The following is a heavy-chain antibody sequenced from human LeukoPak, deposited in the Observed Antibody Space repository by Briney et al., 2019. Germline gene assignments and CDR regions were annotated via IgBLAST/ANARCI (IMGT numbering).Heavy chain of an antibody. CDR3: ARVIRIVGATTYFDY. J-gene: IGHJ4*02. D-gene: IGHD1-26*01. Sequence: PSETLSLTCTVSGGSISSGGYYWSWIRQPPGKGLEWIGYIYHSGSTYYNPSLKSRVTISVDRSKNQFSLKLSSVTAADTAVYYCARVIRIVGATTYFDYWGQGTLVTVSS. CDR1: GGSISSGGYY. V-gene: IGHV4-30-2*01. CDR2: IYHSGST.